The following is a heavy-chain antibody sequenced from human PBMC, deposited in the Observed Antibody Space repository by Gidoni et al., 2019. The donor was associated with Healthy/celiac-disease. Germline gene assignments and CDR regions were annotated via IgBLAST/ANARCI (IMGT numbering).Heavy chain of an antibody. CDR3: ARVVMVRGVITRAAWGMDV. CDR2: IYYSGST. CDR1: GGSISSGGYY. D-gene: IGHD3-10*01. Sequence: QVQLQESGPGLVQPSQTLSLTCTVSGGSISSGGYYWSWIRQHPGKGLEWIGYIYYSGSTYYNPSLKSRVTISVDTSKNQFSLKLSSVTAADTAVYYCARVVMVRGVITRAAWGMDVWGQGTTVTVSS. J-gene: IGHJ6*02. V-gene: IGHV4-31*03.